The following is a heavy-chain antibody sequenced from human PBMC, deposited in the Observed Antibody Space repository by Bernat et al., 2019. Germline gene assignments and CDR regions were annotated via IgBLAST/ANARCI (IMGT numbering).Heavy chain of an antibody. J-gene: IGHJ3*02. V-gene: IGHV3-13*04. Sequence: EVQLVESGGGLVQPGGSLRLSCAASGFTFSSYDMHWVHQATGKGLEWVSAIGTAGDTYYPGSVKGRFTISRENAKNSLYLQMNSLRAGDTAVYYCARSIAVAGSSAFDIWGQGTMVTVSS. CDR1: GFTFSSYD. CDR3: ARSIAVAGSSAFDI. D-gene: IGHD6-19*01. CDR2: IGTAGDT.